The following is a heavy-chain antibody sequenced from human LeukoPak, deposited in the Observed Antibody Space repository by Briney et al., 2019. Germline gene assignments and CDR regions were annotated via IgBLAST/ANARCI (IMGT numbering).Heavy chain of an antibody. CDR2: ISGSGGST. J-gene: IGHJ5*02. Sequence: GGSLRLSCAAPGFTFSSYAMSWVRQAPGKGLEWVSAISGSGGSTYYADSVKGRFTISRDNSKNTLYLQMNSPRAEDTAVYYCASIFGVVTEGGNWFDPWGQGTLVTVSS. CDR1: GFTFSSYA. V-gene: IGHV3-23*01. D-gene: IGHD3-3*01. CDR3: ASIFGVVTEGGNWFDP.